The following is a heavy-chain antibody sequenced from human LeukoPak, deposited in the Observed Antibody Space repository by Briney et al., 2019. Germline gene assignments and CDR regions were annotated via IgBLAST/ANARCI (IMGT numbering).Heavy chain of an antibody. V-gene: IGHV3-23*01. CDR3: VKDLDFRADC. D-gene: IGHD2/OR15-2a*01. J-gene: IGHJ4*02. CDR2: LTGSGRTT. CDR1: GFTFSVYP. Sequence: GGSLRLSCVTSGFTFSVYPMTWVRQVRGKGLEWVSSLTGSGRTTQYADFVKGRFSISRDNAKNTLYLQMNSLRAEDTALYYCVKDLDFRADCWGQGTLVTVSS.